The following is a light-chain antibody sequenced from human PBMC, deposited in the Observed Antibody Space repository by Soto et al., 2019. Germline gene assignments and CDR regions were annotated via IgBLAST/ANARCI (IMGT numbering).Light chain of an antibody. J-gene: IGKJ4*01. CDR2: DVS. CDR3: KQYDDWPLT. Sequence: EKVMTQSPATLSVSPGETATLSCRASQSVTNNYLAWYQQKPGLAPRLLIHDVSTRATGIPARFSGSGSGTEFTLTISSLQSEDVAVYYCKQYDDWPLTFGGGTKVEIK. CDR1: QSVTNN. V-gene: IGKV3D-15*01.